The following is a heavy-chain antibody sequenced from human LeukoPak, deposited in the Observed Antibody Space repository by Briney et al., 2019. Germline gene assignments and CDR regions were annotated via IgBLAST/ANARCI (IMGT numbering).Heavy chain of an antibody. D-gene: IGHD3-10*01. J-gene: IGHJ4*02. CDR3: AKDGSYYGSGSYYSGVYFDY. Sequence: GGSLRLSCAASGFTFSSYGMHWVRQAPGKGLEWGAFIRYDGSNKYYADSVKGRFTISRDNSKNTLYLQMNSLRAEDTAVYYCAKDGSYYGSGSYYSGVYFDYWGQGTLVTVSS. CDR1: GFTFSSYG. V-gene: IGHV3-30*02. CDR2: IRYDGSNK.